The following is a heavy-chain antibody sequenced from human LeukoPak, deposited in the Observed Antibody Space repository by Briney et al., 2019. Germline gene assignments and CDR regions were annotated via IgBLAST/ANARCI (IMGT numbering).Heavy chain of an antibody. Sequence: ASVKVSCKSSGYTFTNFGVTWVRQAPGQGLEWMGWISTYNANTDNALKLQGRVTMTTDTSTSTAYLELRSLRSDDTAVYYCGIVIVPAAAIDYWGQGTLVTVSS. J-gene: IGHJ4*02. V-gene: IGHV1-18*01. CDR1: GYTFTNFG. D-gene: IGHD2-2*01. CDR3: GIVIVPAAAIDY. CDR2: ISTYNANT.